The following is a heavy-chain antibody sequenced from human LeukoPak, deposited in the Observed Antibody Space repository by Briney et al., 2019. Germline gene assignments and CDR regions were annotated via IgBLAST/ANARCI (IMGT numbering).Heavy chain of an antibody. CDR2: ISPTFTTV. CDR3: AEFGITMIGGV. D-gene: IGHD3-10*02. V-gene: IGHV3-48*03. CDR1: GFPFSSIE. J-gene: IGHJ6*04. Sequence: PGGSLRLSCAASGFPFSSIEMNWVRQAPGKGLEWVAYISPTFTTVYSPDSVKGRFTISRDNSKNLLFLQMNSLRAEDTGVYYCAEFGITMIGGVWGKGTTVTISS.